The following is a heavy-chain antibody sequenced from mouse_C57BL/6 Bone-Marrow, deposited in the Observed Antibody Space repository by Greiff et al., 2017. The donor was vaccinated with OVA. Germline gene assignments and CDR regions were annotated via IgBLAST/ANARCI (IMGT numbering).Heavy chain of an antibody. CDR3: ARRRLWFAY. Sequence: QVQLQQSGAELARPGASVKLSCTASGYTFTSYGISWVKQRTGQGLEWIGEIYPRSGNTYYNEKFKGKATLTADKSSSTAYMELRSLTSEDSAVYFCARRRLWFAYWGQGTLVTVSA. V-gene: IGHV1-81*01. D-gene: IGHD3-2*02. J-gene: IGHJ3*01. CDR1: GYTFTSYG. CDR2: IYPRSGNT.